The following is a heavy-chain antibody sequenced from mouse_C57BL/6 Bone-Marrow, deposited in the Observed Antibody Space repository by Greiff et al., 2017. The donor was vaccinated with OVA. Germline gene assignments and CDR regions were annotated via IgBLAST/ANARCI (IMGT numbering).Heavy chain of an antibody. CDR2: ISYDGSN. CDR3: ARENYGSSYVGYFVV. J-gene: IGHJ1*03. V-gene: IGHV3-6*01. D-gene: IGHD1-1*01. Sequence: EVKLMESGPGLVKPSQSLSLTCSVTGYSITSGYYWNWIRQFPGNKLEWMGYISYDGSNNYNPSLKNRISITRDTSKNQFFLKLNSVTTEDTATYYCARENYGSSYVGYFVVWGTGTTVTVSS. CDR1: GYSITSGYY.